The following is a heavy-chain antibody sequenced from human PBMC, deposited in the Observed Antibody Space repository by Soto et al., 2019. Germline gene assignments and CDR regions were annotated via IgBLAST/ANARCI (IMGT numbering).Heavy chain of an antibody. J-gene: IGHJ4*02. Sequence: PSETLSLTCAVFGGSIISSNCRRRVHQPPGKGLEGIGEIYQSGSTNYNPSLKSRDTISVDKSKNQFSLKLSSVTAADTAVYYFVRAELDGSVSYYYGGFDYWGKGTLVTVSS. CDR3: VRAELDGSVSYYYGGFDY. D-gene: IGHD3-10*01. CDR2: IYQSGST. V-gene: IGHV4-4*02. CDR1: GGSIISSNC.